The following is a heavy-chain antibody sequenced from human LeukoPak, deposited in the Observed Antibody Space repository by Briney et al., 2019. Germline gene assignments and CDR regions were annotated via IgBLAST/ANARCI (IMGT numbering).Heavy chain of an antibody. Sequence: GGSLRLSCAASGFTFSSHAMSWVRQAPEKGLEWVSSITNDNYDTFYADSVKGRFTISRDNAKNSLYLQMNSLRAEDTAIYYCTRVGYIDEGIDYWGQGTLVTVSS. V-gene: IGHV3-21*06. D-gene: IGHD5-24*01. CDR3: TRVGYIDEGIDY. J-gene: IGHJ4*02. CDR2: ITNDNYDT. CDR1: GFTFSSHA.